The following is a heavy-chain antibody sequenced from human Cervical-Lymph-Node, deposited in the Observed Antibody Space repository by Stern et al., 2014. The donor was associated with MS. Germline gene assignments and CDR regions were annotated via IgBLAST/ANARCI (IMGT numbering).Heavy chain of an antibody. CDR1: GFTVSRDY. V-gene: IGHV3-53*01. J-gene: IGHJ4*02. CDR2: ITNVGST. CDR3: ARDTSSPERSDW. Sequence: VQLVESGGGVIPPGGSLRLSCTASGFTVSRDYMTWVRQAPGKGLEWVSLITNVGSTFYTDSVKGRFTSSRDDSKNTVYLHMTSLRAEDTAMYYCARDTSSPERSDWWGQGTLVTVSS. D-gene: IGHD1-1*01.